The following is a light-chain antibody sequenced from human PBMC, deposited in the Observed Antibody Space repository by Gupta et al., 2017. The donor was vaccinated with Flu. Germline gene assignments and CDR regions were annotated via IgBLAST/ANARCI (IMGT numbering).Light chain of an antibody. J-gene: IGLJ1*01. CDR3: CSYAGTLPVL. Sequence: VTLSVTDPASNDDTYVSVSWYQHYSGTAPNPIILDVTRRPSAVPDRFSGSRAGNTASLTISGLRTENEAVDFYCSYAGTLPVLFGGGTKLTVL. V-gene: IGLV2-11*01. CDR2: DVT. CDR1: ASNDDTYVS.